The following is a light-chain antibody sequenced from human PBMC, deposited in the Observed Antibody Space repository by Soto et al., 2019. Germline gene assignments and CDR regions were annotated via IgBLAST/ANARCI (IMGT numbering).Light chain of an antibody. Sequence: QSVLTQPPSASGTPGQRVTISWSGSSSNIGSNTVNWYQQLPGTAPKHLIYSNNQRPSGVPDRFSGSKSGTSASLAISGLQSEDEADYYCAAWDDSLNGPVFGGGTKLTVL. CDR2: SNN. J-gene: IGLJ2*01. V-gene: IGLV1-44*01. CDR3: AAWDDSLNGPV. CDR1: SSNIGSNT.